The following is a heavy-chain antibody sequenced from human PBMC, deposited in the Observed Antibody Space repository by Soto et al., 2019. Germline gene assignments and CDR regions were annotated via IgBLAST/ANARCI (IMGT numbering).Heavy chain of an antibody. CDR1: GYSFTSYW. CDR2: IYPGDSDT. CDR3: VLPREHGDYVIDAFDI. V-gene: IGHV5-51*01. J-gene: IGHJ3*02. D-gene: IGHD4-17*01. Sequence: GESLKISCKGSGYSFTSYWIGWVRQMPGKGLEWMGIIYPGDSDTRYSPYFQGQVTISADKSISTAYLQWSSLKASDTAMYDSVLPREHGDYVIDAFDIWGQGTMVTVSS.